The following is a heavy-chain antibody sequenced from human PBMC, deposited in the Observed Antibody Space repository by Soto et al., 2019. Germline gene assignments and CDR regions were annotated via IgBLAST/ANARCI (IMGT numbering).Heavy chain of an antibody. J-gene: IGHJ4*02. CDR2: IYYSGST. D-gene: IGHD3-16*01. CDR3: ARLRLSVLDY. Sequence: TLSLTCTVSGGSISSYYWSWIRQPPGKGLEWIGYIYYSGSTNYNPSLKSRVTISVDTSKNQFSLKLSSVTAADTAVYYCARLRLSVLDYWGQGTLVTVSS. V-gene: IGHV4-59*08. CDR1: GGSISSYY.